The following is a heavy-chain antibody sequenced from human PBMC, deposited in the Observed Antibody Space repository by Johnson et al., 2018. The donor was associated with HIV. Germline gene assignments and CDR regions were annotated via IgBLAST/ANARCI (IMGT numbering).Heavy chain of an antibody. CDR3: VRDPTTQDLRLTGDFGAFDI. CDR2: INRNGGSK. V-gene: IGHV3-20*04. J-gene: IGHJ3*02. D-gene: IGHD7-27*01. Sequence: VQLVESGGGVVRPGGSLRLSCAASGFTFDDYGVRWVRQVRGKGLEWVSFINRNGGSKGYADSVKGRFTISRDNAKNSLYLQMNSLRAEDTALYYCVRDPTTQDLRLTGDFGAFDIWGQGTMVTVSS. CDR1: GFTFDDYG.